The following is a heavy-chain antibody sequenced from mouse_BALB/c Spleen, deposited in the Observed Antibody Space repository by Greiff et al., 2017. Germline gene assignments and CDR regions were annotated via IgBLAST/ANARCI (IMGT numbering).Heavy chain of an antibody. D-gene: IGHD1-1*01. CDR2: ISDGGSYT. CDR1: GFTFSDYY. CDR3: ARDRGYYGSSPWFAY. V-gene: IGHV5-4*02. J-gene: IGHJ3*01. Sequence: EVKLVESGGGLVKPGGSLKLSCAASGFTFSDYYMYWVRQTPEKRLEWVATISDGGSYTYYPDSVKGRFTISRDNATNNLYLQMSSLMSEDTAMYYCARDRGYYGSSPWFAYWGQGTLVTVSA.